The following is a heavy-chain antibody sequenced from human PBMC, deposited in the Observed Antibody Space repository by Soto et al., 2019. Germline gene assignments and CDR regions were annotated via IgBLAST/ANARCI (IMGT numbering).Heavy chain of an antibody. Sequence: LRLSCAASGFTFSSYGMHWVRQAPGKGLEWVAVIWYDGSNKYYADSVKGRFTISRDNSKNTLYLQMNSLRAEDTAVYYCARDPTPVGYSYGYDYYYYGMDVWGQGTTVTVSS. CDR2: IWYDGSNK. J-gene: IGHJ6*02. CDR1: GFTFSSYG. V-gene: IGHV3-33*01. CDR3: ARDPTPVGYSYGYDYYYYGMDV. D-gene: IGHD5-18*01.